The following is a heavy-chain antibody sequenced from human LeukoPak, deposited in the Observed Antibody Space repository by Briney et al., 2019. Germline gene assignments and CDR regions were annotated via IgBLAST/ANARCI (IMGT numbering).Heavy chain of an antibody. CDR1: GYSFTDYD. CDR3: ARGVSIRRYAWAF. V-gene: IGHV1-8*01. Sequence: ASVKVSCKASGYSFTDYDIIWVRQAAGPGLEWVGWVNPKSGSTAYASKFQGRVTMTSSTSISTVYMELSSLRPEDSAVYYCARGVSIRRYAWAFWGQGSLVTVSS. CDR2: VNPKSGST. J-gene: IGHJ4*02. D-gene: IGHD3-16*01.